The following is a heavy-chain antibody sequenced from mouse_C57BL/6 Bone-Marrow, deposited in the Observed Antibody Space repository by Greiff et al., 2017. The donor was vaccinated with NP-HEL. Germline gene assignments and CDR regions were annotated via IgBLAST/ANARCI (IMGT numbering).Heavy chain of an antibody. V-gene: IGHV1-59*01. CDR3: ARSMVTYAMDS. Sequence: VQLQQPGAELVRPGTSVKLSCKASGYTFTSYWMHWVKQRPGQGLEWIGVIDPADSYTNYNQKFKGKATLTVDTSSSTAYMQLSSLTSEDSAIYYCARSMVTYAMDSWGQGTSVTVSS. D-gene: IGHD2-2*01. CDR2: IDPADSYT. J-gene: IGHJ4*01. CDR1: GYTFTSYW.